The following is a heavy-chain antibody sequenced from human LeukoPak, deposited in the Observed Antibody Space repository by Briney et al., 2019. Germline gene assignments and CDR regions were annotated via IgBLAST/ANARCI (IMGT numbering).Heavy chain of an antibody. CDR3: ARAHYSNGPPYFFYYYMDV. J-gene: IGHJ6*03. D-gene: IGHD4-11*01. CDR2: IYYDGSNK. CDR1: GITFSNYG. V-gene: IGHV3-33*01. Sequence: GGSLRLSCAASGITFSNYGMHWVRQAPGKGLGWVAVIYYDGSNKYYADSVKGRFIISRDNSKNTLYLQMNSLRAEDTAVYYCARAHYSNGPPYFFYYYMDVWGKGTTVTVSS.